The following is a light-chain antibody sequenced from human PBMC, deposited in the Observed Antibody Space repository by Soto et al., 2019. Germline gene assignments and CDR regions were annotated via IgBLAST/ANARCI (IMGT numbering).Light chain of an antibody. Sequence: DIQMTQSPSSLSASVGDRVTITCRASQSISRYLNWYQQKPGKAPKLLIYGATSLQSGVPSRFSGSGSGTDFTLIISSLQLEDFATYYCQQSYSTPQAYTFGQGTKLEIK. CDR3: QQSYSTPQAYT. CDR1: QSISRY. CDR2: GAT. V-gene: IGKV1-39*01. J-gene: IGKJ2*01.